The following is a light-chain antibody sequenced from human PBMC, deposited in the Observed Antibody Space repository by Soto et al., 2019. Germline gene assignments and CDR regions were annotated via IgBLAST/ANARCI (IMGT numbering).Light chain of an antibody. CDR2: EVT. CDR3: QSYDSSLSGYV. Sequence: QSVLTQPPSASGSPGQSVTISCTGTSSDVGGYNFVSWYQQHPGKAPKFMIYEVTKRPSGVPDRFSGSKSGNTASLTVSGLQAEDEAVYYCQSYDSSLSGYVFGTGTKLTVL. J-gene: IGLJ1*01. V-gene: IGLV2-8*01. CDR1: SSDVGGYNF.